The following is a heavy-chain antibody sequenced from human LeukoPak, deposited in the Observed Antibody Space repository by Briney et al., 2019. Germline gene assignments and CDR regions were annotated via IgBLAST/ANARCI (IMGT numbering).Heavy chain of an antibody. J-gene: IGHJ4*02. V-gene: IGHV3-11*01. D-gene: IGHD3-9*01. CDR3: ARWSHYDILTGSPVRS. CDR2: ISSSGSTI. Sequence: PGGSLRLSYAASGFTFSDYYMSWIRQAPGKGLEWVSYISSSGSTIYYADSVKGRFTISRDNAKNSLYLQMNSLRAEDTAVYYCARWSHYDILTGSPVRSWGQGTLVTVSS. CDR1: GFTFSDYY.